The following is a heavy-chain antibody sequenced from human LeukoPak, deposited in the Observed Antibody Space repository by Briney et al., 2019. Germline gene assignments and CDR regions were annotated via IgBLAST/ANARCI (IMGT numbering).Heavy chain of an antibody. V-gene: IGHV3-21*01. CDR3: ARGVQDSNAFDI. CDR1: GFTFSSYS. J-gene: IGHJ3*02. D-gene: IGHD3-10*01. CDR2: ISSSSSYI. Sequence: GSLRLSCAASGFTFSSYSMNWVRQAPGKGLEWVSSISSSSSYIYYADSVKGRFTISRDNAKNSLYLQMNSLRAGDTAVYYCARGVQDSNAFDIWGQGTMVTVSS.